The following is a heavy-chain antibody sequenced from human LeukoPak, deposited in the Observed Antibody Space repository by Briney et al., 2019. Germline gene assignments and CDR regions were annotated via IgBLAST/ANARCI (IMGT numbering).Heavy chain of an antibody. CDR2: ISAYNGNT. CDR1: GGTFSSYA. V-gene: IGHV1-18*01. CDR3: ARDRVYSGYDPQVGLFDY. Sequence: ASVKVSCKASGGTFSSYAISWVRQAPGQGLEWMGWISAYNGNTNYAQKLQGRVTMTTDTSTSTAYMELRSLRSDDTAVYYCARDRVYSGYDPQVGLFDYWGQGTLVTVSS. D-gene: IGHD5-12*01. J-gene: IGHJ4*02.